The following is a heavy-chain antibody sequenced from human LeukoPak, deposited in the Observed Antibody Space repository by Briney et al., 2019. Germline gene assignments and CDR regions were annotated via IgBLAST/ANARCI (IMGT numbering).Heavy chain of an antibody. V-gene: IGHV1-2*02. CDR1: GYTFTGYY. D-gene: IGHD3-22*01. Sequence: ASVKVSCKASGYTFTGYYMHWVRQAPGQGLEWMGWINPNSGGTNYAQKFQGRVTMTRDTSISTAYMELSRLRSDDTAVYYCARDAIHKDYYDSSGYEDYWGQRTLVTVSS. CDR2: INPNSGGT. CDR3: ARDAIHKDYYDSSGYEDY. J-gene: IGHJ4*02.